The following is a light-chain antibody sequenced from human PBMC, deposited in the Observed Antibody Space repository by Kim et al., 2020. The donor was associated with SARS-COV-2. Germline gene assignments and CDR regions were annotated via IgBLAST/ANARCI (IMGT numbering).Light chain of an antibody. CDR3: SSYAGSNTG. Sequence: QSALTQPPSASVSPGQSATISCTGTSSDVVGYYYDSWYPQNPGTAPNLMIYEVSKPPSGVPDRFSGSKSGNTASLTVSGLQGEDEADYYCSSYAGSNTGVGTGAKVTVL. CDR2: EVS. V-gene: IGLV2-8*01. J-gene: IGLJ1*01. CDR1: SSDVVGYYY.